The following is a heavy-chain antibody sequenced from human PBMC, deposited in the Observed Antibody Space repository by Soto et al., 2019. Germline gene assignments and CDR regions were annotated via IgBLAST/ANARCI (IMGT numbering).Heavy chain of an antibody. D-gene: IGHD2-15*01. V-gene: IGHV1-3*01. Sequence: QVQLVHSGAEVKKPGASVKISCKASGYTFTRYTMNWVRQAPGQRLEWMGWINPDNGNTKSSQKFQDRVIITRDTYASTAYMDLSSLRSEDTAVYYCARGIATGQLDPWGQGTLVTVSS. CDR3: ARGIATGQLDP. CDR2: INPDNGNT. J-gene: IGHJ5*02. CDR1: GYTFTRYT.